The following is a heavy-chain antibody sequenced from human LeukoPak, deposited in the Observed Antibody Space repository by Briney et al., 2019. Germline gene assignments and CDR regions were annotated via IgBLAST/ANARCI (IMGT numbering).Heavy chain of an antibody. CDR2: ISDNGGTA. J-gene: IGHJ4*02. Sequence: GGSLRLSCAASQFMFSTYAMYWVRQAPGKGLEWVSGISDNGGTAHYADSVKGRFTISRDNSKNMLYLHMNSLRAEDTAVYYCAKRGPVTGTKYFDYWGQGTLVTVSS. V-gene: IGHV3-23*01. CDR3: AKRGPVTGTKYFDY. CDR1: QFMFSTYA. D-gene: IGHD6-19*01.